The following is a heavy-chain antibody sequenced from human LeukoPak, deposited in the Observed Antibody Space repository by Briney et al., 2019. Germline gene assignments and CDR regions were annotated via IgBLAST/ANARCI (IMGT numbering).Heavy chain of an antibody. Sequence: PGGPLRLSCAASGFTFSSYAMSWVRQAPGKGLEWVSAVSGSGGSTYYADSVKGRFTISRDNSKNTLYLQVNSLRAEDTAVYYCAKAYSGSSYYYYYMDVWGKGTTVTVSS. CDR3: AKAYSGSSYYYYYMDV. CDR1: GFTFSSYA. V-gene: IGHV3-23*01. CDR2: VSGSGGST. J-gene: IGHJ6*03. D-gene: IGHD5-18*01.